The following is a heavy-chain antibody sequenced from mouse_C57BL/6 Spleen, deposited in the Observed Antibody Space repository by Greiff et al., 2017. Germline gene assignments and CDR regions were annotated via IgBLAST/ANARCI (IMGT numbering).Heavy chain of an antibody. CDR1: GYTFTDYN. J-gene: IGHJ1*03. CDR2: INPNNGGT. D-gene: IGHD2-4*01. Sequence: EVQLKESGPELVKPGASVKMSCKASGYTFTDYNMTWVKQSHGKSLEWIGYINPNNGGTSYNQQFKGKPTLTVNKSSSTDYMELRSLTSEEAAVYYCSRDDYDGWYFDVWGTGTTVTVSS. V-gene: IGHV1-22*01. CDR3: SRDDYDGWYFDV.